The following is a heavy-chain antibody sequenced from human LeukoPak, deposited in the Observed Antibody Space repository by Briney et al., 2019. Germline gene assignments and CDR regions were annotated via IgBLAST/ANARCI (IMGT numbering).Heavy chain of an antibody. V-gene: IGHV1-18*01. D-gene: IGHD3-3*01. CDR1: GYTFTSYG. J-gene: IGHJ4*02. CDR2: ISAYNGNT. CDR3: ARADRDFWSRFNDY. Sequence: ASVKVSCKASGYTFTSYGISWVRQAPGQGLEWMGWISAYNGNTKYAQKLQGRVTMTTDTSTSTAYMELRSLTSDDTAVFYCARADRDFWSRFNDYWGQGTLVIVSS.